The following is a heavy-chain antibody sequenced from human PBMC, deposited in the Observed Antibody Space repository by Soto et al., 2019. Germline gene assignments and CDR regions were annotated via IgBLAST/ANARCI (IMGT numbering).Heavy chain of an antibody. CDR3: ARDTKKGGGATHFDY. J-gene: IGHJ4*02. D-gene: IGHD1-26*01. Sequence: QVQLQESGPGLVKPSETLSLTCTVSGGSISSYYWSWIRQPAGKGLEWIGRIYTSGSTNYNPSLKSRATRSVATSKTHSPRKRSSVTAADTPVYYCARDTKKGGGATHFDYWGQGTLVTVSS. CDR1: GGSISSYY. V-gene: IGHV4-4*07. CDR2: IYTSGST.